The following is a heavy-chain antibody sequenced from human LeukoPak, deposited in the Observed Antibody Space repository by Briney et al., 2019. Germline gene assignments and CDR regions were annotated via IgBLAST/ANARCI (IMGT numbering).Heavy chain of an antibody. CDR3: AREESIGRYQFLHDS. J-gene: IGHJ4*02. V-gene: IGHV1-18*01. CDR1: GYTFISYG. Sequence: ASVKVSCKTSGYTFISYGITWVRQAPGQGLEWMAWISPYNGNTKYVQNLQGRVTITTDTSTSTAYMELRSLTSDDTAVYFCAREESIGRYQFLHDSWGQGTLVTVSS. CDR2: ISPYNGNT. D-gene: IGHD1-26*01.